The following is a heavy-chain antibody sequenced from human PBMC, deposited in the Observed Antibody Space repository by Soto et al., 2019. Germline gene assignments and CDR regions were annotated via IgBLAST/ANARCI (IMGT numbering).Heavy chain of an antibody. CDR3: AREKPPEYKNAFTYGLDV. J-gene: IGHJ6*02. D-gene: IGHD3-3*02. V-gene: IGHV3-7*03. CDR2: IKEDASEM. Sequence: GGSLRLSCAASGFTFSDYWMTWVRQSPGEGLEWVATIKEDASEMYYVDSVKGRFTISRDTARNSVYLQMNSLRAEDTAVYYCAREKPPEYKNAFTYGLDVWGQGTTVTV. CDR1: GFTFSDYW.